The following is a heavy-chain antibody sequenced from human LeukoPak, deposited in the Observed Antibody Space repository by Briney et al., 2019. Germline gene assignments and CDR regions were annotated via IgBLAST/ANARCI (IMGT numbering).Heavy chain of an antibody. V-gene: IGHV5-51*01. CDR3: ARQVVPAAIGGLDY. D-gene: IGHD2-2*02. J-gene: IGHJ4*02. CDR2: IYAGDSDT. CDR1: GYSFTSYW. Sequence: GESLKISCKGSGYSFTSYWIGWVRQMPGKGLEWMGFIYAGDSDTRYSPSFQGQVTISVDKSLSTAYLLWSSLKASDTAMYYCARQVVPAAIGGLDYWGQGTLVTVSS.